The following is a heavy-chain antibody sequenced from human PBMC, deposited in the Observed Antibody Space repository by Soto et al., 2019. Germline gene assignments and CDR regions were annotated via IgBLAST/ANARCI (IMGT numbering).Heavy chain of an antibody. V-gene: IGHV3-23*01. CDR1: GFIFINHG. CDR2: ITGNAISS. Sequence: EVQLLESGGGLVQPGGSLRLSCAASGFIFINHGMTWVRQAPGKGLEWVAAITGNAISSYYADSVKGRFTISRDNSKNTLYLQMTSLTAEDTAVYYCAKTVYGGYVWGDWGQGSLVTVSS. CDR3: AKTVYGGYVWGD. D-gene: IGHD4-17*01. J-gene: IGHJ4*02.